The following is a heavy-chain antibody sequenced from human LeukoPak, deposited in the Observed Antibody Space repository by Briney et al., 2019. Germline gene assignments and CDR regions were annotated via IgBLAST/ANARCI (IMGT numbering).Heavy chain of an antibody. CDR3: TRDLDSDSSGYYYPPDY. D-gene: IGHD3-22*01. V-gene: IGHV3-49*03. Sequence: PGGSLRLSCTASGFTFGDYAMSWFRQAPGKGLEWVGFIRSKAYGGTTEYAASVKGRFTTSRDDSKSIAYLQMNSLKTEDTAVYYCTRDLDSDSSGYYYPPDYWGQGTLVTVSS. CDR1: GFTFGDYA. J-gene: IGHJ4*02. CDR2: IRSKAYGGTT.